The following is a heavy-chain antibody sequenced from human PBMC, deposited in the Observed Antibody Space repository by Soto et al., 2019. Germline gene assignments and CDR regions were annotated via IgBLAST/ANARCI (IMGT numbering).Heavy chain of an antibody. CDR3: ARDRPGSGSYLGPGYDY. Sequence: ASVKVSCKASGYTFTSYGISWVRQDPGQGLEWMGWISAYNGNTNYAQKLQGRVTMTTDTSTSTAYMELRSLRSDDTAVYYCARDRPGSGSYLGPGYDYWGQGTLVTVSS. J-gene: IGHJ4*02. D-gene: IGHD1-26*01. V-gene: IGHV1-18*01. CDR1: GYTFTSYG. CDR2: ISAYNGNT.